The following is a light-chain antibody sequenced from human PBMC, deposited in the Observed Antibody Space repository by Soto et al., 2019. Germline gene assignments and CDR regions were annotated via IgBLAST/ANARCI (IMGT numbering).Light chain of an antibody. J-gene: IGKJ1*01. CDR3: HQYDSWT. CDR1: AGIRNE. Sequence: IQMTQSPSSVCASXGDRVTIHCRSRAGIRNELCRYPQTPGKATTLLIYAASSLQSGVPSRFSGSGSGTDCTLTIRRLEPENFAVYYCHQYDSWTFGQGTKVDIK. V-gene: IGKV1-17*01. CDR2: AAS.